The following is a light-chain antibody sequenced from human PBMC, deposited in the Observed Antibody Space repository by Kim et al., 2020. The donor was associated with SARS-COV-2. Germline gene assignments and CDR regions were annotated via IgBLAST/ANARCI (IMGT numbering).Light chain of an antibody. CDR3: SSYADSNIVL. J-gene: IGLJ2*01. Sequence: GQSVPLARTGSSSDVGGYIYLSWYQQHPGRAPNLLIYEVTKRPSGVPDRFSGSKSGNTASLTVSGLQAEDEAAYYCSSYADSNIVLFGGGTQLTVL. CDR2: EVT. V-gene: IGLV2-8*01. CDR1: SSDVGGYIY.